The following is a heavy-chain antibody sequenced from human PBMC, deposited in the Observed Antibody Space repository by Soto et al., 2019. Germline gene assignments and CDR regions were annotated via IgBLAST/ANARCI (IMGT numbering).Heavy chain of an antibody. CDR1: GGSISGHY. V-gene: IGHV4-59*08. Sequence: VQLLESGPGLVKPSETLSLSCSVSGGSISGHYWSWVRQTPGKGLEWIGYMYYSGSTNYNPSLKSRVTISVDTSKNHFSLRLTSVTAADTAVYYCARGPYYDLIWNYYYMDVWGKGTTVTVSS. D-gene: IGHD3-16*01. J-gene: IGHJ6*03. CDR3: ARGPYYDLIWNYYYMDV. CDR2: MYYSGST.